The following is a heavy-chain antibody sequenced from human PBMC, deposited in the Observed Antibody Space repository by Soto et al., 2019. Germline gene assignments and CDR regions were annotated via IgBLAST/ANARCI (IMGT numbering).Heavy chain of an antibody. CDR3: ERGWGYDSTDYYYAY. V-gene: IGHV1-69*01. D-gene: IGHD3-22*01. Sequence: QVQLVQSGAEVRKPGSSVRVSCKASGGSFNRHTISWVRQAPGQGLEWMGGIIPIFGTANHSQKFQGRVTIIADESTIKVYMELSSLRSDDTAIYYCERGWGYDSTDYYYAYWGQGTLVIVSS. CDR2: IIPIFGTA. J-gene: IGHJ4*02. CDR1: GGSFNRHT.